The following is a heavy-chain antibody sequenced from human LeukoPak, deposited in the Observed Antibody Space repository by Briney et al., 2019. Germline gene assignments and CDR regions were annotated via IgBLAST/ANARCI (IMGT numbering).Heavy chain of an antibody. CDR2: IYTGGST. V-gene: IGHV4-61*02. Sequence: SETLSLTCTVSGGSISSGSYYWSWIRQPAGKGLEWIGRIYTGGSTNYNPSLKSRVTISVDTSKNQFSLKLSSVTAADTAMYYCARAGYYNFWSGSYREIQEWFDSWGQGTLSPSPQ. J-gene: IGHJ5*01. CDR1: GGSISSGSYY. D-gene: IGHD3-3*01. CDR3: ARAGYYNFWSGSYREIQEWFDS.